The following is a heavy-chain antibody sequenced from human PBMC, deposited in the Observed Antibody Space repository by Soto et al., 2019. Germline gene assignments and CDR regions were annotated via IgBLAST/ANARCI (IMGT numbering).Heavy chain of an antibody. V-gene: IGHV3-21*02. CDR2: ISPYDHSF. D-gene: IGHD3-10*01. Sequence: EVQLAESGGGLVKPGGSLRLSCAASGFTFTSHNIYWFRQAPGKGLEWVSSISPYDHSFYYADSVKGRFTVSKDNAKSSVFLQMDSLRAEDTAIYYCARELSTIIRAYNWGQGTLVTVSS. CDR3: ARELSTIIRAYN. J-gene: IGHJ4*02. CDR1: GFTFTSHN.